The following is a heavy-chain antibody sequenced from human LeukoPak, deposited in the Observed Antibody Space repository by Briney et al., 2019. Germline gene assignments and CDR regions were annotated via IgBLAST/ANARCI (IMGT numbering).Heavy chain of an antibody. CDR1: GFTFSDFS. Sequence: GGSLRLSCVASGFTFSDFSMSWVRQAPGKGLEWVSVISNGGDHTYYAGSVKGRFAISRDNSKNTLYLQMNSLRTEDTAIYYCAKDRLYFGNDFGDYWGQGTLATVSS. V-gene: IGHV3-23*01. CDR2: ISNGGDHT. CDR3: AKDRLYFGNDFGDY. J-gene: IGHJ4*02. D-gene: IGHD3-9*01.